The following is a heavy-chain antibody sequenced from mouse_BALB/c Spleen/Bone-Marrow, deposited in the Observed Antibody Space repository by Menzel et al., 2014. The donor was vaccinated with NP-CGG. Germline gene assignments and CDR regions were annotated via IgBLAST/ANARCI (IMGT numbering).Heavy chain of an antibody. CDR1: GFTFSSYA. J-gene: IGHJ4*01. Sequence: EVKLVESGGGLVKPGGSLKLSCAASGFTFSSYAMSWVRQTPEKRLEWAATISSGGSYTYYADSGKGRLTISRDNAKNSLYLQMSSLRSEDTAMYYCARSLYDYDAMDYWGQGTSVTVSS. V-gene: IGHV5-9-1*01. CDR2: ISSGGSYT. CDR3: ARSLYDYDAMDY. D-gene: IGHD1-1*01.